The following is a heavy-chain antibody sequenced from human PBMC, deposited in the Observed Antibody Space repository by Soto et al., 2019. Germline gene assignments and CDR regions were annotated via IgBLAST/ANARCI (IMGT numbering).Heavy chain of an antibody. CDR2: ISAYNGNT. Sequence: VASVKVSCKASGYTFTSYGISWVRQAPGQGLEWMGWISAYNGNTNYAQKLQGRVTMTTDTSTSTAYMELRSLRSDGTAVYYCARDPLVVVVPAAIGGDYYYGMDGWGQGTTVTVSS. J-gene: IGHJ6*02. CDR1: GYTFTSYG. V-gene: IGHV1-18*04. D-gene: IGHD2-2*02. CDR3: ARDPLVVVVPAAIGGDYYYGMDG.